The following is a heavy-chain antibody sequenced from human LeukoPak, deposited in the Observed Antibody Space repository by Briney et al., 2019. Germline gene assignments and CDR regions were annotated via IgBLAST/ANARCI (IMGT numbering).Heavy chain of an antibody. CDR3: ARDQEWFGELSDYYYGMGV. CDR1: GGTFSSYA. CDR2: IIPIFGTA. V-gene: IGHV1-69*06. D-gene: IGHD3-10*01. Sequence: SVKVSCKASGGTFSSYAISWVRQAPGQGLEWMGGIIPIFGTANYAQKFQGRVTITADKSTSTAYMELSSLRSEDTAVYYCARDQEWFGELSDYYYGMGVWGKGTTVTVSS. J-gene: IGHJ6*04.